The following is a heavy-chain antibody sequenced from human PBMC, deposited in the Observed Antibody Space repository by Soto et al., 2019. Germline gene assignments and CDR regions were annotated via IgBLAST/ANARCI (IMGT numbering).Heavy chain of an antibody. D-gene: IGHD2-15*01. J-gene: IGHJ4*02. V-gene: IGHV2-5*02. CDR1: GFSLSTSGVG. CDR3: TLRRWPIDY. Sequence: QITLKESGPTLVKPTQTLTLTCTFSGFSLSTSGVGVGWIRQPPGKALEWLALIYWDDDKRYSPSLKSRLTITKDTSKNQVVLTMTNMDPVDTATYYSTLRRWPIDYWGQGTLVTVSS. CDR2: IYWDDDK.